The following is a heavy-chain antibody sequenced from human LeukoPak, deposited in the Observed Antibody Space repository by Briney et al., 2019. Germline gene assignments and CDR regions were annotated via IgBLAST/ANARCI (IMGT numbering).Heavy chain of an antibody. CDR1: GFTFSSYA. D-gene: IGHD5-24*01. CDR2: ISSSSSYI. Sequence: PGGSLRLSCAASGFTFSSYAMNWVRQAPGKGLEWVSSISSSSSYIYYADSVKGRFTISRDNAKNSLYLQMNSLRAEDTAVYYCAREEMATIKVDYWGQGTLVTVSS. J-gene: IGHJ4*02. V-gene: IGHV3-21*01. CDR3: AREEMATIKVDY.